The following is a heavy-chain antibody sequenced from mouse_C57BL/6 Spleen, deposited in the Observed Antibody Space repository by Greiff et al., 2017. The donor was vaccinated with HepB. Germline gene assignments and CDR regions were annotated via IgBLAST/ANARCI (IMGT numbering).Heavy chain of an antibody. J-gene: IGHJ2*01. CDR1: GYTFTSYW. CDR2: IDPSDSYT. Sequence: QVQLQQPGAELVMPGASVKLSCKASGYTFTSYWMHWVKQRPGQGLEWIGEIDPSDSYTNYNQKFKGKSTLTVDKSSSSAYMQLSSLTSEDSAVYYCARGDYYGSSHWGQGTTLTVSS. CDR3: ARGDYYGSSH. D-gene: IGHD1-1*01. V-gene: IGHV1-69*01.